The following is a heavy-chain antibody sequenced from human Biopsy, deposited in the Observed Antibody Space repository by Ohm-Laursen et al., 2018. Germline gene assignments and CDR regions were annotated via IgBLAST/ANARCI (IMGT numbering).Heavy chain of an antibody. CDR2: IYYGGTT. CDR1: GGPSGINSHY. D-gene: IGHD1-26*01. V-gene: IGHV4-39*01. Sequence: SDTLSFTCTVSGGPSGINSHYWISIRQPPGKGLEWIASIYYGGTTHYNASLQGRVTISVDQPKNQYSLRLTSVTAADTAVYYCSKRDLSGTSPVWGQGTTVTVSS. CDR3: SKRDLSGTSPV. J-gene: IGHJ6*02.